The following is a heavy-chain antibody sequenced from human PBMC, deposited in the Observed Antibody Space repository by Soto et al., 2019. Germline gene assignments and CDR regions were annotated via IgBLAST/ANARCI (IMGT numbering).Heavy chain of an antibody. CDR1: GGSISSSSYY. CDR2: IYYSGST. V-gene: IGHV4-39*01. D-gene: IGHD3-16*01. CDR3: ARSMTTFPPGDAFDI. J-gene: IGHJ3*02. Sequence: PSETLSLTCTVSGGSISSSSYYWGWIRQPPGKGLEWIGSIYYSGSTYYNPSLKSRVTISVDTSRNQFSLKLSSVTAADTAVYYCARSMTTFPPGDAFDIWGQGTMVTVS.